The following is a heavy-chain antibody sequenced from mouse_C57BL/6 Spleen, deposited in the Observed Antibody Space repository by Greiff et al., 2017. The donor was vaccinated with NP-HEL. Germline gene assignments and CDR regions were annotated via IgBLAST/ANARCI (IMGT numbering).Heavy chain of an antibody. V-gene: IGHV3-6*01. D-gene: IGHD2-4*01. CDR1: GYSITSGYY. CDR2: ISYDGSN. Sequence: EVQLQESGPGLVKPSQSLSLTCSVTGYSITSGYYWNWIRQFPGNKLEWMGYISYDGSNNYNPSLKNRISITRDTSKNQCFLKLNSVTTEDTAAYYCARGGLRRYCDYWGQGTTLTVSS. J-gene: IGHJ2*01. CDR3: ARGGLRRYCDY.